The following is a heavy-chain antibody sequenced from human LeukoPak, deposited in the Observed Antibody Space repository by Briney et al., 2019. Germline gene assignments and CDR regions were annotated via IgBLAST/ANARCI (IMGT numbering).Heavy chain of an antibody. D-gene: IGHD2-8*02. V-gene: IGHV4-34*01. CDR3: ATGGYFDY. Sequence: PSETLSLTCAVYGGSFSGYYWSWIRQPPGKGLEWIGEINHSGSTNYNPSLESRVTISVDTSKNQFSLKLSSVTAADTAVYYCATGGYFDYWGQGTLVTVSS. CDR2: INHSGST. CDR1: GGSFSGYY. J-gene: IGHJ4*02.